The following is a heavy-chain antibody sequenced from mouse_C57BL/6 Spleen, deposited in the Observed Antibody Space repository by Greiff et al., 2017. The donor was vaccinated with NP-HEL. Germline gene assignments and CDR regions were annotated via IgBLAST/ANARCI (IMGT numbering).Heavy chain of an antibody. CDR1: GYTFTDYE. Sequence: VQLQQSGAELVRPGASVTLSCKASGYTFTDYEMHWVKQTPVHGLEWIGAIDPETGGTAYNQKFKGKAILTADKSSSTAYMELRSLTSEDSAVYYCTWTTVVARGPWFAYWGQGTLVTVSA. D-gene: IGHD1-1*01. J-gene: IGHJ3*01. V-gene: IGHV1-15*01. CDR3: TWTTVVARGPWFAY. CDR2: IDPETGGT.